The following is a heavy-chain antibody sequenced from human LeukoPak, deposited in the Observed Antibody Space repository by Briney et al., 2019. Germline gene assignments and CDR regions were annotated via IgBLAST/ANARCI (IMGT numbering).Heavy chain of an antibody. V-gene: IGHV1-3*01. CDR3: ARARGGYCSGGSCFPFDY. CDR2: INAGNGNT. J-gene: IGHJ4*02. CDR1: GYTFTSYA. Sequence: VASVTVSCKASGYTFTSYAMHWVRQAPGQRLEWMGWINAGNGNTKYSQKFQGRVTITRDTSASTAHMELSSLRSEDTAVYYCARARGGYCSGGSCFPFDYWGQGTLVTVSS. D-gene: IGHD2-15*01.